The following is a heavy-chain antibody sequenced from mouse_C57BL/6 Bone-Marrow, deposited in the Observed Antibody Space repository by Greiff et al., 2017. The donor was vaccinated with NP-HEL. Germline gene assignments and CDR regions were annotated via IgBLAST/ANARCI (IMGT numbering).Heavy chain of an antibody. CDR1: GYTFTSYG. CDR3: AGYSNDVGYWYFDV. V-gene: IGHV1-81*01. D-gene: IGHD2-12*01. J-gene: IGHJ1*03. CDR2: IYPRSGNT. Sequence: VQLQESGAELARPGASVKLSCKASGYTFTSYGISWVKQRTGQGLEWIGEIYPRSGNTYYNEKFKGKATLTADKASSTAYLELRSLTSEDSAVYFCAGYSNDVGYWYFDVWGTGTTVTVSS.